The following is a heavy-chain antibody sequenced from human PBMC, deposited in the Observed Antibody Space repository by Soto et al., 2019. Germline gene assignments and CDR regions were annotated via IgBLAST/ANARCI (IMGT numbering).Heavy chain of an antibody. CDR1: GYTFTSYA. CDR2: INAGNGNT. Sequence: ASVKVSCKASGYTFTSYAMHWVRQAHGQRLEWMGWINAGNGNTKYSQKFQGRVTITRNTSASTAYMELSSLRSEDTAVYYCARERITMVRGVIISWFDPWGQGTLVTVS. CDR3: ARERITMVRGVIISWFDP. V-gene: IGHV1-3*01. J-gene: IGHJ5*02. D-gene: IGHD3-10*01.